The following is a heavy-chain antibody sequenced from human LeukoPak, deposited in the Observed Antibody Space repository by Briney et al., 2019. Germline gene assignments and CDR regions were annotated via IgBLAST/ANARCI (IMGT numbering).Heavy chain of an antibody. V-gene: IGHV4-59*01. D-gene: IGHD4-23*01. CDR3: ARDRAVVYFGY. CDR2: IYYSGST. J-gene: IGHJ4*02. CDR1: GGSISSYY. Sequence: PSETLSLTCTVSGGSISSYYWSWIRQPPGKGLEWIGYIYYSGSTNYNPSLKSRVTISVDTSKNQFSLKLSSVTAADTAVYYCARDRAVVYFGYWGQGTLVTVSS.